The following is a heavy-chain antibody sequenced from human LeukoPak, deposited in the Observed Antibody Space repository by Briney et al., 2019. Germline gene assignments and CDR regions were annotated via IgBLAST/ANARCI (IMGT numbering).Heavy chain of an antibody. CDR2: ISSSSSYI. CDR3: ARAPIAVAGTDY. D-gene: IGHD6-19*01. CDR1: GFAFSSYS. V-gene: IGHV3-21*01. Sequence: GGSLRLSCAASGFAFSSYSMNWVRQAPGKGLEWVSSISSSSSYIYYADSVKGRFTISRDNAKNSLYLQMNSLRAEDTAVYYWARAPIAVAGTDYWGQGTLVTVSS. J-gene: IGHJ4*02.